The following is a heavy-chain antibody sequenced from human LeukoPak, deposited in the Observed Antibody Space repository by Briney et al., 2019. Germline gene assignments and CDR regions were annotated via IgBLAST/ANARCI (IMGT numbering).Heavy chain of an antibody. CDR3: VNYYDSSDYQQPNHFDY. J-gene: IGHJ4*02. V-gene: IGHV4-39*01. CDR2: IYYSGST. Sequence: SETLSLTCTVSGGSISSSSYYWGWIRQPPGKGLEWIGSIYYSGSTYYNPSLKSRFTISVDTSKNQFSLKLSSVTAADTAVYYCVNYYDSSDYQQPNHFDYWGQGTLVTVSS. D-gene: IGHD3-22*01. CDR1: GGSISSSSYY.